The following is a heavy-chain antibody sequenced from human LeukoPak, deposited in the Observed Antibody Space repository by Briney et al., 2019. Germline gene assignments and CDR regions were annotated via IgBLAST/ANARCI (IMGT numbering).Heavy chain of an antibody. Sequence: PSETLSLTCIVSGGSISDYYWSWIRQPPGKGLEWIGYIYYRGTTNYSPSLKSRVTISVDTSKNQFSLKLSSVTAADTAVYYCARQSGYVSYWFDPWGQGTLVTVSS. D-gene: IGHD5-12*01. CDR1: GGSISDYY. J-gene: IGHJ5*02. CDR3: ARQSGYVSYWFDP. CDR2: IYYRGTT. V-gene: IGHV4-59*01.